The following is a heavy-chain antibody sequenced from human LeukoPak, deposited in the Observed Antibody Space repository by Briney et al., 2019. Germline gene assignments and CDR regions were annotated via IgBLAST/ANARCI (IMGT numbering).Heavy chain of an antibody. V-gene: IGHV1-2*02. CDR2: INPNSGGT. CDR3: AGGFYYDSSGPWGY. J-gene: IGHJ4*02. Sequence: ASVKVSCKASGYTFTCYYMHWVRQAPGQGHEWMGWINPNSGGTNYAQKFQGRVTMTRDTSISTAYMELSRLRSDDTAVYYCAGGFYYDSSGPWGYWGQGTLVTVSS. CDR1: GYTFTCYY. D-gene: IGHD3-22*01.